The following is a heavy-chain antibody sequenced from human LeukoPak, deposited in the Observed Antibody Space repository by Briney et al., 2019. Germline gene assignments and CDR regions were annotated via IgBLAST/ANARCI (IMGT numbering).Heavy chain of an antibody. D-gene: IGHD3-22*01. J-gene: IGHJ3*02. V-gene: IGHV1-18*01. CDR2: VSAYNGNT. CDR3: ARGDAYYDSSGYYDDAFDI. Sequence: ASVKVSCKASGYTFTSYGISWVRQAPGQGLEWMGWVSAYNGNTNYAQKLQGRVTTTTDTSTSTAYMELRSLRSDDTAVYYCARGDAYYDSSGYYDDAFDIWGQGTMVTVSS. CDR1: GYTFTSYG.